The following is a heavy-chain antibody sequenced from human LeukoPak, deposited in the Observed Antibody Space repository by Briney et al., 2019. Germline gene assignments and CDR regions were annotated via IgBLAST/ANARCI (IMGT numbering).Heavy chain of an antibody. D-gene: IGHD6-25*01. CDR3: AAAVGYFDL. Sequence: SETLSLTCAVYGGSFSGYYWGWIRQPPGKGLEWIGEINHSGSTNYNPSLKSRVTISVDTSKNQFSLKLSSVTAADTAVYYCAAAVGYFDLWGRGTLVTVSS. V-gene: IGHV4-34*01. J-gene: IGHJ2*01. CDR1: GGSFSGYY. CDR2: INHSGST.